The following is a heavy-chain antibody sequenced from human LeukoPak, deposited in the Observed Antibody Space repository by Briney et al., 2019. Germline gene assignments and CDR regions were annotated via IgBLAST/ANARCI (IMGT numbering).Heavy chain of an antibody. V-gene: IGHV4-4*07. CDR3: ARDRPSELRYFDWLLAGYYYYYYMDV. CDR2: IYTSGST. Sequence: SETLSLTCTVSGGSISSYYWSWIRQPAGKGLEWIGRIYTSGSTNYNPSLKSRVTISVDTSKNQFSLKLSSVTAADTAVYYCARDRPSELRYFDWLLAGYYYYYYMDVWGKGTTVTISS. CDR1: GGSISSYY. J-gene: IGHJ6*03. D-gene: IGHD3-9*01.